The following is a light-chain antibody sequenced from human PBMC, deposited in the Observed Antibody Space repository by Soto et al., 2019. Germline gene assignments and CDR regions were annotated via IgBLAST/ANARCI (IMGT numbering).Light chain of an antibody. CDR1: QSVTSSF. Sequence: IVLTQSPGTLSLSPGERATLSCRASQSVTSSFLAWYQQKPGQTPRLLIYDASSRATGIPDRFSGSGSGTDFPLTISRLEPEDFAVYYCLQYGRLPNTFGQGTKLEIE. V-gene: IGKV3-20*01. CDR2: DAS. J-gene: IGKJ2*01. CDR3: LQYGRLPNT.